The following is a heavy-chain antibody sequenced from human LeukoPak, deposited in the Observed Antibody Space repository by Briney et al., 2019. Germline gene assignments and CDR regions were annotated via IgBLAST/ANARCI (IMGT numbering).Heavy chain of an antibody. V-gene: IGHV3-48*01. CDR1: GFTFSSYS. D-gene: IGHD6-13*01. Sequence: PGGSLRLSCAASGFTFSSYSMNWVRQAPGKGLEWVSYISSSSSTIYYADSVKGRFTISRDNSKNTLYLQMNSLRAEDTAVYYCAKDTGSWRRNWFDPWGQGTLVTVSS. CDR3: AKDTGSWRRNWFDP. CDR2: ISSSSSTI. J-gene: IGHJ5*02.